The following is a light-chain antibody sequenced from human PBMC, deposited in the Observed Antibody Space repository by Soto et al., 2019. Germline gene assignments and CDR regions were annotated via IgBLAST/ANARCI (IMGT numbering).Light chain of an antibody. V-gene: IGLV2-8*01. CDR3: TSYAGSNIPVV. Sequence: QSALTQPTSASGSPGQSVTISCTGTSSDVGGYNFVSWYQQHPGKAPKLMIYEVTKRPSGVPDRFSGSKSGNTASLTVSGLQGEDEADYYGTSYAGSNIPVVFGGGT. CDR2: EVT. CDR1: SSDVGGYNF. J-gene: IGLJ2*01.